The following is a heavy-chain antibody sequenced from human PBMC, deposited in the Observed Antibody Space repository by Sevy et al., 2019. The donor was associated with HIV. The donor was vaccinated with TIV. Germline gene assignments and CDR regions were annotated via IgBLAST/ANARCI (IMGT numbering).Heavy chain of an antibody. CDR2: MYGTVEPNGNT. J-gene: IGHJ4*02. CDR3: AKSLKAWYDFPAFDH. D-gene: IGHD1-20*01. CDR1: GGSITTGPYY. Sequence: SETLSLTCSISGGSITTGPYYWAWIRQSPGKGPEWLGSMYGTVEPNGNTYYNPTLKTRIDMSMDKSNNRFALSLRSVIAADTAVYFCAKSLKAWYDFPAFDHWSQGIPATVSS. V-gene: IGHV4-39*02.